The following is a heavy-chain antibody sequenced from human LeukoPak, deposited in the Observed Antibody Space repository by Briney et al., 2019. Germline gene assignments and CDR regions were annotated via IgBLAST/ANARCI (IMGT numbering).Heavy chain of an antibody. Sequence: PGGSLRLSCAASGFTVSSNYMIWVRQAPGKGLEWVSVIYGGGSTYYADSVKGRFTISRDNSQNTLYLQMNSLRADDTAVYYCARDRNYVLTYWGQGTLVTVSS. V-gene: IGHV3-53*01. D-gene: IGHD3-9*01. CDR1: GFTVSSNY. CDR2: IYGGGST. CDR3: ARDRNYVLTY. J-gene: IGHJ4*02.